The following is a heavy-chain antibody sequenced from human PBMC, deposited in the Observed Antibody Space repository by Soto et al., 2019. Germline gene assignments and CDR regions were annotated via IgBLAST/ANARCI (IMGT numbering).Heavy chain of an antibody. J-gene: IGHJ6*02. CDR1: GGTFSSYT. CDR2: IIPILGIA. Sequence: QVQLVQSGAEVKKPGSSVKVSCKASGGTFSSYTITWVRQAPGQGLEWMGTIIPILGIANYAQKIQGRVTITADKSTSTAYMELSSLRSEDTAVYYCERGRGYYFYGMDVWGQGTTVTVSS. V-gene: IGHV1-69*02. D-gene: IGHD1-26*01. CDR3: ERGRGYYFYGMDV.